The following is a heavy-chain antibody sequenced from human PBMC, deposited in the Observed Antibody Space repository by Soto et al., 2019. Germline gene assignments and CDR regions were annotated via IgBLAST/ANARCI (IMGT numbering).Heavy chain of an antibody. CDR1: GGTFSSYA. CDR3: ARLGVDVAAAGYFDY. V-gene: IGHV1-69*13. Sequence: SVKVACKASGGTFSSYAISWVRRAPGQGLEWMGGIIPIFGTANYAQKFQGRVTITADESTSTAYMELSSLRSEDTAVYYCARLGVDVAAAGYFDYWGQGTLVTVSS. D-gene: IGHD6-13*01. CDR2: IIPIFGTA. J-gene: IGHJ4*02.